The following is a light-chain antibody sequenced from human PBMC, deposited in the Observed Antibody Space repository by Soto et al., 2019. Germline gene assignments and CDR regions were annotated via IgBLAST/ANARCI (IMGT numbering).Light chain of an antibody. CDR1: SSDVGDYDF. V-gene: IGLV2-11*01. CDR3: CSYAGGHTWV. CDR2: DVS. J-gene: IGLJ3*02. Sequence: QSALAQPRSVSGPPGQSVTLSCTGTSSDVGDYDFVSWYRHHPGKVPKLMIFDVSGRPSGVPHRFSGSKSGNTASLTISGLQAEDEGIYYCCSYAGGHTWVFGGGTK.